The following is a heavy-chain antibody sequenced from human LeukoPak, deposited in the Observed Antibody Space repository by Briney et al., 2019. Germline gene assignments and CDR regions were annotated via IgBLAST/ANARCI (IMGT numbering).Heavy chain of an antibody. CDR2: IYHSGST. V-gene: IGHV4-38-2*02. CDR1: GYSISSGYY. D-gene: IGHD4-17*01. CDR3: ARSRSPRAYGDYSRDAFDI. Sequence: SETLSLTCTVSGYSISSGYYWGWIRQPPGKGLEWIGSIYHSGSTYYNPSLKSRVTISVDTSKNQFSLKLSSVTAADTAVYYCARSRSPRAYGDYSRDAFDIWGQGTMVTVSS. J-gene: IGHJ3*02.